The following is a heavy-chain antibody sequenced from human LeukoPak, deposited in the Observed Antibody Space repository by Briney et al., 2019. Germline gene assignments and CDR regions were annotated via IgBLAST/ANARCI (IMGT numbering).Heavy chain of an antibody. V-gene: IGHV1-2*02. D-gene: IGHD3-10*01. CDR3: ARGDGYGSPKLFTE. CDR2: IDPDNGNT. Sequence: ASVKVSCKASEYTFSGYYFSWMRRAPGQGLEWMGWIDPDNGNTNSAQKFQGRVTLTRATSISTVYMELTSLRFDDTAVYYCARGDGYGSPKLFTEGGQGTLVTVSS. J-gene: IGHJ4*02. CDR1: EYTFSGYY.